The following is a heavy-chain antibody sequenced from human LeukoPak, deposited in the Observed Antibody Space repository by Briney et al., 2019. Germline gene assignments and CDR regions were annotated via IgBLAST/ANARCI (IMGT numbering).Heavy chain of an antibody. CDR1: GFDLSPYS. J-gene: IGHJ4*02. CDR2: ISSSSSYI. Sequence: PGGSLRLSCTASGFDLSPYSMNWVRQAPGKGLEWVSFISSSSSYIYYADSVKGRFTLSRENAHNSVYLQMNSLRAEDTAVYYCAKAPLGRCTGVICYYFDYWGQGTLVTVSS. V-gene: IGHV3-21*04. D-gene: IGHD2-15*01. CDR3: AKAPLGRCTGVICYYFDY.